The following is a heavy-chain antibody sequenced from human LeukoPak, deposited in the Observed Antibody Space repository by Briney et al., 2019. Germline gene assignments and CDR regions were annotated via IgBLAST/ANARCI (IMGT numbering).Heavy chain of an antibody. V-gene: IGHV1-69*01. J-gene: IGHJ5*02. Sequence: SVNLSCKASTGTFSSYSTSCVRQPPGQLLGWMGGILPTFSTENSAKKFQGRVTITADESTSKAYMELTSLGPEDTAVYYCARDRSLRELWLRNWFDPWGQGTLVTVSS. CDR3: ARDRSLRELWLRNWFDP. CDR1: TGTFSSYS. CDR2: ILPTFSTE. D-gene: IGHD5-18*01.